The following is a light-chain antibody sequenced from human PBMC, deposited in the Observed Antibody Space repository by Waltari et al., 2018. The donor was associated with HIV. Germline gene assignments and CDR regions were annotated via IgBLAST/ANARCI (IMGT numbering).Light chain of an antibody. J-gene: IGLJ3*02. CDR2: LNSDGSH. V-gene: IGLV4-69*01. CDR1: SGHSNYA. CDR3: QTWGTGMV. Sequence: QLVLTQSPSASASLGASVQLTCTLSSGHSNYAIAWHQQQPEQGPRYLMKLNSDGSHYKGDGIPDRFSGSSSGAERYLTISSLQSEDEADYYCQTWGTGMVFGGGTKLTVL.